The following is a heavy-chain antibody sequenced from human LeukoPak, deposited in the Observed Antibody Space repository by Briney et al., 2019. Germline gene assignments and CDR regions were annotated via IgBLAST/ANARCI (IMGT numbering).Heavy chain of an antibody. J-gene: IGHJ5*02. Sequence: GGSLRLSCAASGFIVSGNYISWVRQAPGKGLEWVAVLSYDGSTKYYADSVKGRFTISRDNSKNTLYLQMNSLRAEDTAVYYCAKGYGQLLVNNWFDPWGQGTLVTVSS. D-gene: IGHD6-13*01. CDR2: LSYDGSTK. CDR1: GFIVSGNY. CDR3: AKGYGQLLVNNWFDP. V-gene: IGHV3-30*18.